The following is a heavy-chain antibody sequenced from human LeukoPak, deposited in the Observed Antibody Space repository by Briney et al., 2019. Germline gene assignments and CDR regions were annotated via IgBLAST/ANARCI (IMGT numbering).Heavy chain of an antibody. J-gene: IGHJ4*02. D-gene: IGHD4-11*01. CDR1: GDSVSSNSAV. Sequence: SQTLSLTCALSGDSVSSNSAVWNWIRQSPSRGLGWLGRAYYRSKWHNEYAESVKSRISINSDTSKNQFSLQLNSVTPEDTAEYYCAGTTDYSSFLAYWGQGTLVTVSS. CDR3: AGTTDYSSFLAY. V-gene: IGHV6-1*01. CDR2: AYYRSKWHN.